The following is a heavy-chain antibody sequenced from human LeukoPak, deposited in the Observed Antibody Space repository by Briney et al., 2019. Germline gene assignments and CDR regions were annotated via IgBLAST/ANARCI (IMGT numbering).Heavy chain of an antibody. CDR3: ASPLSYYDSSGYDY. V-gene: IGHV1-2*02. CDR2: INPNSGGT. D-gene: IGHD3-22*01. J-gene: IGHJ4*02. Sequence: ASVKVSCKASGYTFTGYYMRWVRQAPGQGHEWMGWINPNSGGTNYAQKFQGRVTMTRDTSISTAYMELSRLRSDDTAVYYCASPLSYYDSSGYDYWGQGTLVTVSS. CDR1: GYTFTGYY.